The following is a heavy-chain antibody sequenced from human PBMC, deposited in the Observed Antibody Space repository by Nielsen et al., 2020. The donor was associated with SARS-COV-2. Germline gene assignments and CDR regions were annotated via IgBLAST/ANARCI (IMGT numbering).Heavy chain of an antibody. V-gene: IGHV3-13*04. Sequence: GGSLRLSCAASGFTFSSYDMHWVRQATGKGLEWVSAIGTAGDTYYPGSVKGRFTISRENAKNSLYLQMNSLRAGDTAVYYCARSFSSGLFYYFDYWGQGTLVTVSS. D-gene: IGHD6-19*01. CDR3: ARSFSSGLFYYFDY. CDR2: IGTAGDT. J-gene: IGHJ4*02. CDR1: GFTFSSYD.